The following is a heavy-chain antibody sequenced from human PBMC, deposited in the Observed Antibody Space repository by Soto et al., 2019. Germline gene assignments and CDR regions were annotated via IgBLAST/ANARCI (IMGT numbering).Heavy chain of an antibody. J-gene: IGHJ6*02. CDR3: AKDKQQWLGGGYYYGMDV. CDR1: GFTFSSYG. Sequence: GGSLRLSCAASGFTFSSYGMHWVRQAPGKGLEWVAVISYDGSNKYYADSVKGRFTISRDNSKNTLYLQMNSLRAEDTAVYYCAKDKQQWLGGGYYYGMDVWGQGTTVTVSS. CDR2: ISYDGSNK. D-gene: IGHD6-19*01. V-gene: IGHV3-30*18.